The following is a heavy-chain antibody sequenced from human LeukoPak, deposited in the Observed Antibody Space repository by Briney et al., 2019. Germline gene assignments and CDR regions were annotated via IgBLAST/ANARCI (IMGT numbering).Heavy chain of an antibody. CDR3: ARSVEYSSSSLYFDY. V-gene: IGHV4-59*01. CDR2: IYYSGST. CDR1: GGSISSYY. J-gene: IGHJ4*02. D-gene: IGHD6-6*01. Sequence: SETLSLTCTVSGGSISSYYWSWIRQPPGKGLEWIGYIYYSGSTNYSPSLKSRVTISVDTSKNQFSLKLSSVTAADTAVYYCARSVEYSSSSLYFDYWGQGTLVTVSS.